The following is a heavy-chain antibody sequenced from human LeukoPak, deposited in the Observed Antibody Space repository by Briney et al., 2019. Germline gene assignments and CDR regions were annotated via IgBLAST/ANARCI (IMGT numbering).Heavy chain of an antibody. D-gene: IGHD3-9*01. CDR3: ARGQTLTGYYLGWFDP. CDR1: GYTFTSYY. CDR2: INPSGGST. J-gene: IGHJ5*02. Sequence: ASVKVSCKASGYTFTSYYMHWVRQAPGQGPEWMGIINPSGGSTSYAQKFQGRVTMTRDTSTSTVYMELSSLRSEDTAVYYCARGQTLTGYYLGWFDPWGQGTLVTVSS. V-gene: IGHV1-46*01.